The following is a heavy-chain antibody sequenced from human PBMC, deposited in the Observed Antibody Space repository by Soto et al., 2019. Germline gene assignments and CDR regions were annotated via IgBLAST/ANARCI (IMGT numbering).Heavy chain of an antibody. Sequence: QVQLQESGPGLVKPSETLSLTCTVSGGSISSYYWSWIRQPPGKGLEWIGYIYYSGSTNYNPSLKSRVTISVDTAKNQFSLKLSSVTAADTAVYYCARATSIAPDYWGQGTLVTVSS. J-gene: IGHJ4*02. CDR3: ARATSIAPDY. CDR2: IYYSGST. D-gene: IGHD6-6*01. CDR1: GGSISSYY. V-gene: IGHV4-59*01.